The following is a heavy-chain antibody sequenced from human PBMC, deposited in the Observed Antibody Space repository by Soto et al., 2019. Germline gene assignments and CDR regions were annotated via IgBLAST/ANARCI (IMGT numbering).Heavy chain of an antibody. J-gene: IGHJ4*02. D-gene: IGHD3-10*01. CDR1: GFTFDDYG. V-gene: IGHV3-9*01. CDR2: ISSNSGRI. Sequence: EVQLVQYGGGWVQPGRSLRLSCGASGFTFDDYGMHWVRQAPGKGLEWVSSISSNSGRIGYADSVKGRFTISRDNVKNSLYLQMNSLRAEDTALYYCARSGEFSASDYFGFWGQGTLVTVSS. CDR3: ARSGEFSASDYFGF.